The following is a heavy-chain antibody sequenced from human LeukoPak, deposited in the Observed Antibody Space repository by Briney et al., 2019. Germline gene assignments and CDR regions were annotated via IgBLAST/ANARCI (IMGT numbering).Heavy chain of an antibody. J-gene: IGHJ5*02. Sequence: GGSLRLSCAASGFIFNNYGLIWVRQAPAQGLEWVAAISNDGGGTNYADFVKGRFTISRDNSRNTLFLQMNSLRAEDTALYYCAKGSSGYFVDLWGQGTLVTVSS. CDR3: AKGSSGYFVDL. CDR1: GFIFNNYG. D-gene: IGHD3-22*01. V-gene: IGHV3-23*01. CDR2: ISNDGGGT.